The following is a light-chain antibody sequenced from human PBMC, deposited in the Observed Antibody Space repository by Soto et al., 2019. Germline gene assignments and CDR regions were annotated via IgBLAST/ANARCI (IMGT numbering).Light chain of an antibody. Sequence: EIVFTQSPGTLSLSPGERATLSCRASQSVSSSYLAWYQQKPGQAPRHLIYVASSRATGIPDRFSVSGSGTDVTLTISRLEPEDFAVYYCQQYGSSPRLTFGGGTKVEIK. CDR2: VAS. V-gene: IGKV3-20*01. CDR3: QQYGSSPRLT. J-gene: IGKJ4*01. CDR1: QSVSSSY.